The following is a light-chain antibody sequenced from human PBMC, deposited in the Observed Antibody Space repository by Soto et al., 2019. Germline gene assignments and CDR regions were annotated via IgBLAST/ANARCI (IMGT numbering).Light chain of an antibody. V-gene: IGKV3-11*01. CDR2: DAS. J-gene: IGKJ4*01. Sequence: EIVLTQSPATLSLSPGERATLSCRASQSVSSDLAWYQQKPGQAPRLLIYDASTRATGIPARFSSSGSGTDFTLTISILEPEDFAVDYCQQRSSWPRALTFGGGTKVEIK. CDR3: QQRSSWPRALT. CDR1: QSVSSD.